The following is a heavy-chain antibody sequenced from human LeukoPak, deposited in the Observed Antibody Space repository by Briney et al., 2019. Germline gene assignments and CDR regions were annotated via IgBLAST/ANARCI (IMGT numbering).Heavy chain of an antibody. Sequence: ASVKVSCKASGYTFTSYGISWVRQAPGQGLEWMGWISAYNGNTNYAQKLQGRVTMTTDTSTSTAYMELRSLRSDDTAVYYCAREDWVGYCSSTSCYYGIDYWGQGTLVTVSS. J-gene: IGHJ4*02. V-gene: IGHV1-18*01. CDR3: AREDWVGYCSSTSCYYGIDY. CDR2: ISAYNGNT. D-gene: IGHD2-2*03. CDR1: GYTFTSYG.